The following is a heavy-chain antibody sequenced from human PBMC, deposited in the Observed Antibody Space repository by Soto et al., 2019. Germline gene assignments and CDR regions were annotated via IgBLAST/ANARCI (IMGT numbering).Heavy chain of an antibody. CDR1: GFRFDEYA. Sequence: QLVESWGGLVQPGRSLRLSCVASGFRFDEYAIHWVRQAPGKGLEWVSGISWDSGSINYAGSVRGRFTVSRDNAKNSLYLHMTSLRSEDTAFYYCAKIVTRHSLVPVFDQWGQGALVSVSS. CDR3: AKIVTRHSLVPVFDQ. D-gene: IGHD2-21*01. J-gene: IGHJ4*02. V-gene: IGHV3-9*01. CDR2: ISWDSGSI.